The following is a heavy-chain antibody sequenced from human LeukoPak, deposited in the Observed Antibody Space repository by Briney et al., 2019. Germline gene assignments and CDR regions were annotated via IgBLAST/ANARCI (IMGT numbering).Heavy chain of an antibody. V-gene: IGHV3-23*01. Sequence: QPGGSLRLSCAASGFTFSSYWMHWVRQAPGKGLEWVSAISGGGGSTYYADSVKGRFTISRDNSKNTQYLQINFLRADDTAVYYCAKCLTAVTTIDYWGQGTLVTVSS. J-gene: IGHJ4*02. CDR2: ISGGGGST. CDR1: GFTFSSYW. CDR3: AKCLTAVTTIDY. D-gene: IGHD4-17*01.